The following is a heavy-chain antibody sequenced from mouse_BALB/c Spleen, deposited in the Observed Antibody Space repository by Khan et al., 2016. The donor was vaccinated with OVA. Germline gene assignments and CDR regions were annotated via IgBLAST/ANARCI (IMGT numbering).Heavy chain of an antibody. D-gene: IGHD1-1*01. Sequence: QVQLKESGAELAKPEASVKMSCKASGYTFTNYWMNWVKQRPGQGLEWIGYINPSTGYTEDNQKFKDKATLTADKSSSTAYMQLSSLTSEDSAVYYCARRGLRWDFDYWGQGTTLTVSS. V-gene: IGHV1-7*01. CDR2: INPSTGYT. CDR3: ARRGLRWDFDY. J-gene: IGHJ2*01. CDR1: GYTFTNYW.